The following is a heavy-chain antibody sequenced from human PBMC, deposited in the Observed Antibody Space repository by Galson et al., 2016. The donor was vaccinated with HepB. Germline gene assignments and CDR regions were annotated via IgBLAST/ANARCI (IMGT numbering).Heavy chain of an antibody. CDR3: ARERGGGWHDFDY. CDR1: GGTFSSYA. J-gene: IGHJ4*02. D-gene: IGHD6-19*01. Sequence: SVKVSCKASGGTFSSYAISWVRQAPGQGLEWMGGIIPIFGTANYAQKFQGRVTITADESTSTAYMELNSLRSEDTAVYYCARERGGGWHDFDYWGQGTLVTVSS. V-gene: IGHV1-69*13. CDR2: IIPIFGTA.